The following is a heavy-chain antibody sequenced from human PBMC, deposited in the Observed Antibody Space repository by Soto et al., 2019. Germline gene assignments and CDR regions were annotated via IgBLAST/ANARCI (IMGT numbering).Heavy chain of an antibody. V-gene: IGHV4-31*03. D-gene: IGHD3-9*01. CDR2: IYYSGST. CDR3: ARQGSQYYDILTGRNVYYFDY. J-gene: IGHJ4*02. Sequence: QVQLQESGPGLVKPSQTLSLTCTVSGGSISSGGYYWSWIRQHPGKGLEWIGYIYYSGSTYYNPSLKSRVTISVDTSKNQFSLKLSSVTAADTAVYYCARQGSQYYDILTGRNVYYFDYWGQGTLVTVSS. CDR1: GGSISSGGYY.